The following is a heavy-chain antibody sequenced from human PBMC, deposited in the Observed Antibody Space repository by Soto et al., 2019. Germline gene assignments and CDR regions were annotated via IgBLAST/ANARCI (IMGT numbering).Heavy chain of an antibody. CDR3: ARDRPGIKTYEAFDI. J-gene: IGHJ3*02. V-gene: IGHV1-8*01. CDR2: MSPNTGTI. D-gene: IGHD1-20*01. Sequence: ASVKVSCKASGYTFTSYDINWVRQATGQGPEWMGWMSPNTGTIVYAQKFQGRVTMTRNTSTSTAYMTLSGLRSEDTAVYYCARDRPGIKTYEAFDIWGQGTTVTVSS. CDR1: GYTFTSYD.